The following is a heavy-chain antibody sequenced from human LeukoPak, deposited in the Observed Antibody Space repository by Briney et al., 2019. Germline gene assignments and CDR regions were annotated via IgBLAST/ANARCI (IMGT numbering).Heavy chain of an antibody. V-gene: IGHV3-23*01. CDR2: ISGSGGST. D-gene: IGHD3-10*01. CDR3: AKDGLWFGEWGPDY. CDR1: GFTFNKYA. J-gene: IGHJ4*02. Sequence: PGGSLRLSCAASGFTFNKYAMSWVRQAPGKGLEWVSAISGSGGSTYYADSVKGRFTISRDNSKNTLYLQMNSLRAEDTAVYYCAKDGLWFGEWGPDYWGQGTLVTVSS.